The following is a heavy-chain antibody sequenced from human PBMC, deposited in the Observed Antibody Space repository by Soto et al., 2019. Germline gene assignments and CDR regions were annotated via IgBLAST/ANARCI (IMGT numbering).Heavy chain of an antibody. J-gene: IGHJ4*02. Sequence: PGESLKISGKGSGYSFTSYWIGWVRQMPGKGLEWMGFIYPSDSDTRYSPSFQGQVTISADKSINTAYLQWSSLKASDTAMYYCAKVNYYDSSGYPLGFDYWGQRTLVTVSS. D-gene: IGHD3-22*01. V-gene: IGHV5-51*01. CDR1: GYSFTSYW. CDR3: AKVNYYDSSGYPLGFDY. CDR2: IYPSDSDT.